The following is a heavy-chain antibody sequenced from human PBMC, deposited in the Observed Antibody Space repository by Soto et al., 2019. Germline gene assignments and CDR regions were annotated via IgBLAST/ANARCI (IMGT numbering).Heavy chain of an antibody. Sequence: EVQLLDSGGGLIQPGGSLRLSCAASGFTFSNYAMSWVRQAPGKGLEWVSGINSRGTSTSYADSVKGRFTISRDNSKNTLYVQMNSLRAEDTALYYCTKGQGISLYRAAGSDYWGQGTLVTVSS. CDR3: TKGQGISLYRAAGSDY. J-gene: IGHJ4*02. D-gene: IGHD3-16*02. CDR2: INSRGTST. CDR1: GFTFSNYA. V-gene: IGHV3-23*01.